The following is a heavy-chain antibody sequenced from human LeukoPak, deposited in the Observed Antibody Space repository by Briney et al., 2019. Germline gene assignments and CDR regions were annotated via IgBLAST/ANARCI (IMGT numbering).Heavy chain of an antibody. V-gene: IGHV5-10-1*01. CDR1: GYSFTSYW. CDR3: ARPGLYCTIGVCYKNYYYGMDV. J-gene: IGHJ6*02. Sequence: GESLKISCKGSGYSFTSYWISWVRQMPGKGLEWMGRIDPSDSYTNYSPSFQGHVTISADKSISTAYLQWSSLKASDTAMYYCARPGLYCTIGVCYKNYYYGMDVWGQGTTVTVSS. D-gene: IGHD2-8*01. CDR2: IDPSDSYT.